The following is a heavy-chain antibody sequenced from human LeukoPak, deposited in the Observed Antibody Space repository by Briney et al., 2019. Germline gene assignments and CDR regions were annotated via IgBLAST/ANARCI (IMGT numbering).Heavy chain of an antibody. V-gene: IGHV1-69*05. CDR3: ARDLLGLGTEWAFDI. D-gene: IGHD3-3*01. CDR1: GGTFSSYA. CDR2: IIPIFGTA. Sequence: GASVKASCKASGGTFSSYAISWVRQAPGQGLEWMGGIIPIFGTANYAQKFQGRVTITTDESTSTAYMELSSLRSEDTAVYYCARDLLGLGTEWAFDIWGQGTMVTVSS. J-gene: IGHJ3*02.